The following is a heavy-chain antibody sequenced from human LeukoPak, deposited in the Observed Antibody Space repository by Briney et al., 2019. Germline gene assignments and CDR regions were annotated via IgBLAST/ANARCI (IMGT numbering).Heavy chain of an antibody. J-gene: IGHJ5*02. D-gene: IGHD3-10*01. CDR1: GFIFSSYG. V-gene: IGHV3-30*02. CDR2: IRYDGSNK. Sequence: GGSLRLSCAASGFIFSSYGMHWVRQAPGKGLKWVAFIRYDGSNKYYADSVKGRFTISRDNSKNTLYLQMNSLRAEDTAVYYCAKRYASGPSSWFDPWGQGTLVTVSS. CDR3: AKRYASGPSSWFDP.